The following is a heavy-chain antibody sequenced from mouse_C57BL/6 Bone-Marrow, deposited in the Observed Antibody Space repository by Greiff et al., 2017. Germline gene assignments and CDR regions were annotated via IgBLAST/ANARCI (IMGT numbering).Heavy chain of an antibody. CDR3: AREGFITTAGYFDV. D-gene: IGHD1-1*01. CDR2: IYPGDGAP. CDR1: GYAFSSYW. V-gene: IGHV1-80*01. J-gene: IGHJ1*03. Sequence: QVQLQQSGAELVKPGASVKISCKASGYAFSSYWMNWVKKRPGKGLEWLGQIYPGDGAPNYNGKFKGKATLTADKSSSSDYRQLISLTSEDSAVYFCAREGFITTAGYFDVWGTGTTVTVSS.